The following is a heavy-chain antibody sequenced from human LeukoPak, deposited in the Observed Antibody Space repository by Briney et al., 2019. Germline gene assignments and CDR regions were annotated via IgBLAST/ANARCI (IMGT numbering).Heavy chain of an antibody. Sequence: GASVKVSCKASGYTFTSYDITWVRQATGQGLEWMGWMNPNSGNTGYAQKFQGRVTMTRNTSISTAYMELSSLRSEDTAVYYCARGSIAVAVWFDPWGQGTLVTVSS. D-gene: IGHD6-19*01. CDR1: GYTFTSYD. V-gene: IGHV1-8*01. J-gene: IGHJ5*02. CDR2: MNPNSGNT. CDR3: ARGSIAVAVWFDP.